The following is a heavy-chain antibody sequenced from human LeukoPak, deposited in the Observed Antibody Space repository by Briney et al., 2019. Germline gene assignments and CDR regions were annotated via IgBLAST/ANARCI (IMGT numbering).Heavy chain of an antibody. CDR2: INHSGST. D-gene: IGHD2-2*01. CDR3: ARDPQRQYRDAFDI. J-gene: IGHJ3*02. Sequence: SETLSLTCAVYGGSFSGYYWSWIRQPPGKGLEWIGEINHSGSTNYNPSLKSRVTISVDTSKNQFSLKLSSVTAADTAVYYCARDPQRQYRDAFDIWGQGTMVTVSS. CDR1: GGSFSGYY. V-gene: IGHV4-34*01.